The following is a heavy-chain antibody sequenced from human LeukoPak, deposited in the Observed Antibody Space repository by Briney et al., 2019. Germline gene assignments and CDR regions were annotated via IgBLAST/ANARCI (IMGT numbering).Heavy chain of an antibody. CDR1: GFTFDSYA. D-gene: IGHD2-2*01. CDR2: VSGGGGST. CDR3: AKGGALGYCTSTSCYPLDY. J-gene: IGHJ4*02. V-gene: IGHV3-23*01. Sequence: GGSLRLSCAASGFTFDSYAMSWVRQAPGKGLEWVSAVSGGGGSTYYADSVKGRFTISRDNSKNTLYLQMNSLRAEDTAVYYYAKGGALGYCTSTSCYPLDYWGQGTLVTVSS.